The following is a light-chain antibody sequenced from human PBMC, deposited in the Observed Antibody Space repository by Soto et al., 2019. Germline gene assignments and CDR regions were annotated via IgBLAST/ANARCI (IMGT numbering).Light chain of an antibody. CDR3: QQRSNWWT. V-gene: IGKV3-11*01. Sequence: EIVMTQSPATLSVSPGERATLSCRASQSVSSYLAWYQQKPGQAPRLLIYDASNRATGIPARFSGSGSGTDFTLTIGSLEPEDFAVDYCQQRSNWWTFGQGTKVEIK. CDR2: DAS. CDR1: QSVSSY. J-gene: IGKJ1*01.